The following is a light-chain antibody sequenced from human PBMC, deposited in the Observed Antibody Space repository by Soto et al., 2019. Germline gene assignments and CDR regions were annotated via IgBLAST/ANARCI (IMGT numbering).Light chain of an antibody. V-gene: IGLV2-14*03. Sequence: QSALTQPASVSGSPGQSITISCTGTSSDVGRYNYVSWYQQHPGKAPKLMIYDVSHRPSGVSDRFSGSKSGNTASLTISGLQAEDEADYYCSSYTSSNTVVFGGGTKLTVL. J-gene: IGLJ2*01. CDR1: SSDVGRYNY. CDR2: DVS. CDR3: SSYTSSNTVV.